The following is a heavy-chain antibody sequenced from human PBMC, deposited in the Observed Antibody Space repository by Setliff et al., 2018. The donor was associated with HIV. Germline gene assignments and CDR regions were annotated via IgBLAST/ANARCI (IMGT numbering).Heavy chain of an antibody. J-gene: IGHJ4*02. D-gene: IGHD4-17*01. CDR3: ARGSLLAAGTFYYLDH. V-gene: IGHV1-69*13. Sequence: SVKVSCKASGGTLSSHAVHWVRQAPGQGLEWVGGTIPMFVTTNYALKFRGRVTITADESTSLAFMEMSSLSPEDTAIYYCARGSLLAAGTFYYLDHWGLGTLVTVSS. CDR1: GGTLSSHA. CDR2: TIPMFVTT.